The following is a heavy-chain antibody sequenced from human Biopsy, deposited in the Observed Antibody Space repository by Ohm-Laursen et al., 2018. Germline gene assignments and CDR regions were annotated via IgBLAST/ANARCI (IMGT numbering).Heavy chain of an antibody. CDR1: GDSISSYY. CDR3: ASGGQWPKPYLRYFDP. J-gene: IGHJ5*02. V-gene: IGHV4-59*07. D-gene: IGHD6-19*01. Sequence: SDTLSLTCTVSGDSISSYYWTWIRKPPGKGLEWIGYMYYNERTYYNPSLRGRVTISVDTSKNQISLRLSSVTAADTAVYYCASGGQWPKPYLRYFDPWGQGTLVTVSS. CDR2: MYYNERT.